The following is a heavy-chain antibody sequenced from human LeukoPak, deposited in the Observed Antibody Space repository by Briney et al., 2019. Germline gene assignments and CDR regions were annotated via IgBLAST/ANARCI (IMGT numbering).Heavy chain of an antibody. Sequence: GSLRLSCAASGFTFSSYWMSWVRQAPGKGLEWVSSISSSSSYIYYADSVKGRFTISRDNAKNSLYLQMNSLRAEDTAVYYCARERQQWLGVIDYWGQGTLVTVSS. CDR2: ISSSSSYI. CDR1: GFTFSSYW. CDR3: ARERQQWLGVIDY. V-gene: IGHV3-21*01. D-gene: IGHD6-19*01. J-gene: IGHJ4*02.